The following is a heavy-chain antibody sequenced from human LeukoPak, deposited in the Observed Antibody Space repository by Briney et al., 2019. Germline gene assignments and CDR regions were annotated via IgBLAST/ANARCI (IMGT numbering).Heavy chain of an antibody. Sequence: GGSLRLSCAASRFTFSVYAMYWVRQAPGKGLEWLAVISYDGTNKYYAESVKGRFTVSRDNSKNTLYLQMNSLSPEDTARYYCARDAGAATYYYFYYMDLWGEGTTVTVSS. V-gene: IGHV3-30*01. CDR1: RFTFSVYA. CDR3: ARDAGAATYYYFYYMDL. J-gene: IGHJ6*03. CDR2: ISYDGTNK. D-gene: IGHD2-15*01.